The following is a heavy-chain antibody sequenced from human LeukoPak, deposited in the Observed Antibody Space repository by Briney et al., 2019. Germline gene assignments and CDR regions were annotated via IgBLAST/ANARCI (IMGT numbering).Heavy chain of an antibody. CDR3: ARDGKGRIPDV. CDR2: IYYSGST. D-gene: IGHD3-10*01. CDR1: GGSFSGYY. V-gene: IGHV4-59*01. J-gene: IGHJ6*04. Sequence: SETLSLTCAVYGGSFSGYYWSWIRQPPGKGLEWIGYIYYSGSTNYNPSLKSRVTISVDTSKNQFSLKLSSVTAADTAVYYCARDGKGRIPDVWGKGTTVTVSS.